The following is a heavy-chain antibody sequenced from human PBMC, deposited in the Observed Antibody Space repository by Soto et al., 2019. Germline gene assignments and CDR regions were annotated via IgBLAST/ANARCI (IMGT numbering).Heavy chain of an antibody. CDR2: ISIGGGTT. D-gene: IGHD6-13*01. V-gene: IGHV3-23*01. Sequence: EVQLLESGGGLVQPGGCLRLSCVASGFPFSNYVLYWVRQPPGRGLEWVSAISIGGGTTYYADSVKGRFTISRDDSKDTVYLQMNSLRVDDTGVYYCAKLGVRVATSGVDYWGLGTLLTVSS. CDR1: GFPFSNYV. J-gene: IGHJ4*02. CDR3: AKLGVRVATSGVDY.